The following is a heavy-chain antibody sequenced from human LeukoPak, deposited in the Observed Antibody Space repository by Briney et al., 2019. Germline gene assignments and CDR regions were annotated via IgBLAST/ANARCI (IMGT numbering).Heavy chain of an antibody. Sequence: GGSLRLSCASSGFSFSSYGMHWVRQAPGKGLQWVAHIQYDGANEHYADSVKGRFTISRDNSMGTLFLQMNSLRSDDTAVYFCARDVNLRQLVDWGQGTLVIVSS. J-gene: IGHJ4*02. V-gene: IGHV3-30*19. D-gene: IGHD6-6*01. CDR2: IQYDGANE. CDR1: GFSFSSYG. CDR3: ARDVNLRQLVD.